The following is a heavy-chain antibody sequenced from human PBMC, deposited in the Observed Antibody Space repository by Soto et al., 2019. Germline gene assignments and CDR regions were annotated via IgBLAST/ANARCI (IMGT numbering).Heavy chain of an antibody. CDR1: GGSFTSYI. CDR2: IIPIQGTA. CDR3: ATSLVFVDHAYMDV. V-gene: IGHV1-69*08. D-gene: IGHD2-21*01. Sequence: QVQLVQSGAEVKKPGSSAKVSCEASGGSFTSYIVTWVRQAPGQGLEWMGRIIPIQGTANYALKFQYRVTITADKYTNTAYMELGSLRPEDTALYYCATSLVFVDHAYMDVWGKGTTVTVSS. J-gene: IGHJ6*03.